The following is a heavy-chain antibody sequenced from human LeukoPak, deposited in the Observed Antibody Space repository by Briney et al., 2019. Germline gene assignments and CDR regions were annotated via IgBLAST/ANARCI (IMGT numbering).Heavy chain of an antibody. Sequence: GGSLRLSCAASGFTFDDYAMHWVRQAPGKGLEWVSGISWNSGSIGYADSVKGRFTISRDSAKNSLYLQMNSLRAEDTALYYCAKDAGYSSSFDYWGQGTLVTVSS. CDR3: AKDAGYSSSFDY. CDR1: GFTFDDYA. D-gene: IGHD6-13*01. J-gene: IGHJ4*02. V-gene: IGHV3-9*01. CDR2: ISWNSGSI.